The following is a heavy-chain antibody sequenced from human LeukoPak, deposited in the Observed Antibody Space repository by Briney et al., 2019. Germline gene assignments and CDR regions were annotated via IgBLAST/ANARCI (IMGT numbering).Heavy chain of an antibody. CDR3: ARQNPGGGSYYYMDV. CDR2: IYPGDSDT. J-gene: IGHJ6*03. CDR1: GYSFTSYW. V-gene: IGHV5-51*01. D-gene: IGHD3-16*01. Sequence: GESLKISCKGSGYSFTSYWIGWVRQMPGKGLEWMGIIYPGDSDTRYSPSFQGQVTISADKSISTAYLQWSSLKASDTAMYYCARQNPGGGSYYYMDVWGKGTTVTVSS.